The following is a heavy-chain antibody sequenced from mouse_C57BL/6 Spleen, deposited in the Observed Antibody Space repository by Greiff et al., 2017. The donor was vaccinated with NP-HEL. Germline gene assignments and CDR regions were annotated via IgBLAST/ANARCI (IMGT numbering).Heavy chain of an antibody. D-gene: IGHD2-1*01. J-gene: IGHJ4*01. CDR2: IYPGSGNT. V-gene: IGHV1-76*01. CDR1: GYTFTDYY. CDR3: ARVGVNYAMGY. Sequence: QVQLQQSGAELVRPGASVKLSCKASGYTFTDYYINWVKQRPGQGLEWIARIYPGSGNTYYNEKFKGKATLTAEKSSSTAYMQLSSLTSEDSAVYFCARVGVNYAMGYWGQGTSVTVSS.